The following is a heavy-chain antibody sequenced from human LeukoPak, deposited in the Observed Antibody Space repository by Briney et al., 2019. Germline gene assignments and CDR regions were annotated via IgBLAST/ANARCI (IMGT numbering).Heavy chain of an antibody. J-gene: IGHJ4*02. CDR1: GFAFSSYW. CDR2: INSDGSST. D-gene: IGHD3-22*01. Sequence: GGSLRLSCAASGFAFSSYWMHWVRQAPGKGLVWVSRINSDGSSTTYADSVKGRFTISRDNAENTLYLQMNSLRAEDTAMYYCARQYSYDSSGYYPWDYWGQGTLVTVSS. CDR3: ARQYSYDSSGYYPWDY. V-gene: IGHV3-74*01.